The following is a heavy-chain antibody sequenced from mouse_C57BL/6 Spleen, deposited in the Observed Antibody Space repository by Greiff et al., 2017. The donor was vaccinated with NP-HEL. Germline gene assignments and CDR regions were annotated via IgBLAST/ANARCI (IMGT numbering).Heavy chain of an antibody. Sequence: EVQLQQSGPELVKPGASVKISCKASGYSFTGYYMNWVKQSPEKSLEWIGEINPSTGGTTYNQKFKAKATLTVDKSSSTAYMQLKSLTSEDSAVYYCAKALYSNYGYFDVWGTGTTVTVSS. J-gene: IGHJ1*03. CDR1: GYSFTGYY. CDR3: AKALYSNYGYFDV. V-gene: IGHV1-42*01. D-gene: IGHD2-5*01. CDR2: INPSTGGT.